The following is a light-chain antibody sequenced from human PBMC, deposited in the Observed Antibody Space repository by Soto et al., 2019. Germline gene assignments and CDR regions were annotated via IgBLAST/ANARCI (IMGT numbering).Light chain of an antibody. CDR2: AAS. V-gene: IGKV3-20*01. J-gene: IGKJ5*01. CDR1: QSVSNNY. CDR3: QQYGSSIT. Sequence: EIVLTHSPGTQSLSPGERATLSCRASQSVSNNYLAWYQQKPGQAPRLLIYAASSRATGIPDRFSGSGSGTDSTLTINRLEPEDFAVYYCQQYGSSITFGQGTRLEIK.